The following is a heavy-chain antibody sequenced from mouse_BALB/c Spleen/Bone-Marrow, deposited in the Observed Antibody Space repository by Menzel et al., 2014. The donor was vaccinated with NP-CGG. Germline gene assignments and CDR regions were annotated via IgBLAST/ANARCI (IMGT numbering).Heavy chain of an antibody. D-gene: IGHD1-1*01. Sequence: EVKVVESGGGLVQPGGSLRLSCATSGFTFTDYYMIWVRQPPGKALEWLGFIRNKANGYTTEYSASVKGRFTISRDNSQSILYLQMNALRAEDSATYYCARDRGGLLHDYWGQGTTLTVSS. J-gene: IGHJ2*01. CDR3: ARDRGGLLHDY. CDR1: GFTFTDYY. CDR2: IRNKANGYTT. V-gene: IGHV7-3*02.